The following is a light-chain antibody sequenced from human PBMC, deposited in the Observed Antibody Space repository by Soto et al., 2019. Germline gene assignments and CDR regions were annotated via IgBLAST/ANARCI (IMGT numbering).Light chain of an antibody. Sequence: EIVMTQSPATLSVSPGERATLSCRASQSVGNNLAWYQQKPGQTPRLLFYGASTRATGLPARFSGSGSGTEFTLTISSLQSEDFAVYYRQQYDNWPTFGQGTRLEIK. CDR3: QQYDNWPT. J-gene: IGKJ5*01. CDR2: GAS. V-gene: IGKV3-15*01. CDR1: QSVGNN.